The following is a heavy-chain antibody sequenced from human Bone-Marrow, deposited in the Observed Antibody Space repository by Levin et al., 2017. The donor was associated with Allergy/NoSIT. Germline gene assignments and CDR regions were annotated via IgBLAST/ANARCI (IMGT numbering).Heavy chain of an antibody. J-gene: IGHJ4*02. Sequence: SETLSLTCAVYGGSFSGYYWSWIRQPPGKGLEWIGEINHSGSTNYNPSLKSRVTISVDTSKNQFSLKLSSVTAADTAVYYCARVTQSPLDSSGYYYDVQFDYWGQGTLVTVSS. CDR2: INHSGST. CDR1: GGSFSGYY. D-gene: IGHD3-22*01. CDR3: ARVTQSPLDSSGYYYDVQFDY. V-gene: IGHV4-34*01.